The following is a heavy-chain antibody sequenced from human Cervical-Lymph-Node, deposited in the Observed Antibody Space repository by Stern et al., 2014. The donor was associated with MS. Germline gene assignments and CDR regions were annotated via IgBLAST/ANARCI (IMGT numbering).Heavy chain of an antibody. CDR3: ARDPAYFDSSGFRDAFDL. D-gene: IGHD3-22*01. J-gene: IGHJ3*01. CDR2: IRTLSRIT. Sequence: QVQLVQSGAEMKKPGSSVKVSCKTSGTSFSSSTLTWVRQAPGQGLAWMGGIRTLSRITVYAQKFQGRITITADESTRTAYLDLSRLTSEDTAVYYCARDPAYFDSSGFRDAFDLWGQGTLVTVSS. CDR1: GTSFSSST. V-gene: IGHV1-69*01.